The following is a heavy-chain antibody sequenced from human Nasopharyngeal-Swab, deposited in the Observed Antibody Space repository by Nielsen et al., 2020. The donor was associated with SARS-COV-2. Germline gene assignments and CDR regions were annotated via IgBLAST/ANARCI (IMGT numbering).Heavy chain of an antibody. CDR3: ARAVYYYYMDV. CDR2: IYHSGST. Sequence: WIRQPPGKGLEWIGYIYHSGSTYYNPSLKSRVTISVDRSKNQFSLKLSSVTAADTAVYYCARAVYYYYMDVWGKGTTVNVSS. D-gene: IGHD4-11*01. V-gene: IGHV4-30-2*01. J-gene: IGHJ6*03.